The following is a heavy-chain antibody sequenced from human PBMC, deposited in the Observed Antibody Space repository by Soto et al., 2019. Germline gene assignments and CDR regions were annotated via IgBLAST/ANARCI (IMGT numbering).Heavy chain of an antibody. CDR3: ARDSVSLTLFDY. Sequence: QVELQESGPRLVRPSETLYLTCTVSGGSMSGYHWSWVRQPAGKGLEWIGRVHSTGSTDYIPSVESRITVSLDTSKKQFSLKLRSVTAAYTALYFCARDSVSLTLFDYWGQGILVTVSS. CDR2: VHSTGST. V-gene: IGHV4-4*07. D-gene: IGHD3-10*01. CDR1: GGSMSGYH. J-gene: IGHJ4*02.